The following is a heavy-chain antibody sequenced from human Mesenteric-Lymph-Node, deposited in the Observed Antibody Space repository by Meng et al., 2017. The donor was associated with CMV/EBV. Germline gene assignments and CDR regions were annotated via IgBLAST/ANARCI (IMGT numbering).Heavy chain of an antibody. J-gene: IGHJ4*02. CDR3: TDHNFSGRSYYDY. CDR1: GFTFGDYA. D-gene: IGHD3-10*01. V-gene: IGHV3-49*04. Sequence: GESLKISCTASGFTFGDYAMSWVRQAPGKGLEWVGFIRSKAYGGTTEYAASVKGRFTISRDDSKSIAYLQMNRLTTEDTAVYYCTDHNFSGRSYYDYWGQGTLVTVSS. CDR2: IRSKAYGGTT.